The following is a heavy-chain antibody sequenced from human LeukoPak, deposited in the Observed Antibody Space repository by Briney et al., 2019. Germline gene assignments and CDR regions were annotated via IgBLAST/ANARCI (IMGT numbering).Heavy chain of an antibody. CDR2: ISWNSGSI. V-gene: IGHV3-9*01. Sequence: QPGGSLRLSCAASGFTFDDYAMHWVRQAPGKGLEWVSGISWNSGSIGYADSVKGRFTISRDNAKNSLYLQMNSLRAEDTALYYCAKGGFSVFGVVIDYWGQGTLVTVSS. CDR3: AKGGFSVFGVVIDY. CDR1: GFTFDDYA. D-gene: IGHD3-3*01. J-gene: IGHJ4*02.